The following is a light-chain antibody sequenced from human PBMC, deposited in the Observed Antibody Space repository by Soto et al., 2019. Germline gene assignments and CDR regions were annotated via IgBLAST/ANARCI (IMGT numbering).Light chain of an antibody. Sequence: QSVLTQPPSASGTPGQRVTISCSGSSSNIGSNYVYWYQQLPGTAPKLLIYRNNQRPSGVPDRFSGSKSGTSASLAISGLRSEDEADYYCAAWDDSLSVLHWVFGGGTKLTVL. J-gene: IGLJ3*02. CDR1: SSNIGSNY. CDR2: RNN. V-gene: IGLV1-47*01. CDR3: AAWDDSLSVLHWV.